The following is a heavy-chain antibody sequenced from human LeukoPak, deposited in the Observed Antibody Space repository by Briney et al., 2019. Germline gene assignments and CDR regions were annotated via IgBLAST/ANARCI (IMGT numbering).Heavy chain of an antibody. J-gene: IGHJ4*02. CDR1: GGSISSYY. D-gene: IGHD5-24*01. CDR2: IYYSGST. CDR3: ARDKRASLDY. Sequence: SETLSLTCTVSGGSISSYYWSWIRQPPGKGLEWIGYIYYSGSTNYNPSLKSRVTISVDTSKNQFSLKLSSVTAADTAVYHCARDKRASLDYWGQGTLVTVSS. V-gene: IGHV4-59*01.